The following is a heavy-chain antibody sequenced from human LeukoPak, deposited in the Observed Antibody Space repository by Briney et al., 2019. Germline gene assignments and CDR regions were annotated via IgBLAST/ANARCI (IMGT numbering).Heavy chain of an antibody. J-gene: IGHJ4*02. CDR2: IIPIFGTA. Sequence: SVKLSCKASGGTFSSYAISWVRQAPGQGLEWLGGIIPIFGTANYAQKFQGRVTITADESTSTAYMELSSLRSEDTAVYYCARARDIVVVVAAPYGYWGQGTLVTVSS. CDR1: GGTFSSYA. D-gene: IGHD2-15*01. V-gene: IGHV1-69*01. CDR3: ARARDIVVVVAAPYGY.